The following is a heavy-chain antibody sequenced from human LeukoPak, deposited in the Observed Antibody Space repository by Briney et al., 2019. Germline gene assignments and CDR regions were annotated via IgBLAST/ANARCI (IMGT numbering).Heavy chain of an antibody. CDR1: GFTFSSYS. CDR2: ISSSSSTI. Sequence: GGSLRLSCAASGFTFSSYSMNWVRQAPGKGLEWVSYISSSSSTIYYADSVKGRFTISRDNAKNSLYLQMNSLRAEDTAVYYCAREWGGDYVWGSYRPSGWQSSTGDAFDIWGQGTMVTVSS. CDR3: AREWGGDYVWGSYRPSGWQSSTGDAFDI. V-gene: IGHV3-48*01. J-gene: IGHJ3*02. D-gene: IGHD3-16*02.